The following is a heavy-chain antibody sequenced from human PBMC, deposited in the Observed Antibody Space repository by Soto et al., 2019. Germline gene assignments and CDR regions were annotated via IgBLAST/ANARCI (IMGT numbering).Heavy chain of an antibody. J-gene: IGHJ4*02. CDR2: ISSSSSYI. Sequence: GGSLRLSCAASGFTFSSYSMNWVRQAPGKGLEWVSSISSSSSYIYYADSVKGRFTISRDNAKNSLYLQMNSLRAEDTAVYYCARVQYDFWSGYGGADYWGQGTLVTVSS. CDR1: GFTFSSYS. V-gene: IGHV3-21*01. D-gene: IGHD3-3*01. CDR3: ARVQYDFWSGYGGADY.